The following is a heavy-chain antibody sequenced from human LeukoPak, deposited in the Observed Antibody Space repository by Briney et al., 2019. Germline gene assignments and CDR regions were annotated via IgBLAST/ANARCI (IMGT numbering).Heavy chain of an antibody. CDR1: GVSISSYY. CDR2: IYYSGST. J-gene: IGHJ5*02. D-gene: IGHD3-10*01. V-gene: IGHV4-59*01. CDR3: ARLVRTSITMVRGVTNNWFDP. Sequence: SETLSPTCTVSGVSISSYYWSWLRQPPGKGLEWLGYIYYSGSTNYNPSLKSRVTISVDTSKNQFSLKLSSVTAADTAVYYCARLVRTSITMVRGVTNNWFDPWGQGTLVTVSS.